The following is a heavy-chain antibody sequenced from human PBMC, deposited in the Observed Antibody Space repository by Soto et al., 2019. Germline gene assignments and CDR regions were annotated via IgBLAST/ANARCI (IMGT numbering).Heavy chain of an antibody. CDR2: ISYDGSNK. D-gene: IGHD6-6*01. J-gene: IGHJ4*02. CDR3: ARSKGSSSKYYFDY. V-gene: IGHV3-30-3*01. Sequence: GGSLRLSCAASGFTFSSYAMHWVRQAPGKGLEWVAVISYDGSNKYYADSVKGRFTISRDNSKNTLYLQMNSLRAEDTAVYYCARSKGSSSKYYFDYWGQGTLFTVSS. CDR1: GFTFSSYA.